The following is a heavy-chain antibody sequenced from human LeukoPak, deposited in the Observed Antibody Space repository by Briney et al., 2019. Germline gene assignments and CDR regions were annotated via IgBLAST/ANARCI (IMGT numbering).Heavy chain of an antibody. CDR2: ISGSGGST. J-gene: IGHJ3*02. Sequence: GGSLRLSCAASGFTFSSYAMSWVRQAPGKGLEWVSAISGSGGSTYYADSVRGRFTISRGNPKHTLYLQMNSLRAEDTAVYYCAKGQSGGSYDAFEIWGQGTMVPVSS. V-gene: IGHV3-23*01. D-gene: IGHD2-15*01. CDR1: GFTFSSYA. CDR3: AKGQSGGSYDAFEI.